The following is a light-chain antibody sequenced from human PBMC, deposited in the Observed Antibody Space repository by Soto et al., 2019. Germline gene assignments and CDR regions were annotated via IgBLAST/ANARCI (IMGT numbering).Light chain of an antibody. V-gene: IGKV3-20*01. CDR1: QSISSRY. J-gene: IGKJ1*01. CDR2: GAS. Sequence: ETVITQSPATRSVAPGESATLSLKVRQSISSRYLAWYQQRPGQAPRLLIYGASSRATGIPDIFSRSGSGTEFTLTMSTLEPEDFAVYNCQQYGSSSWTFGQGTKVDIK. CDR3: QQYGSSSWT.